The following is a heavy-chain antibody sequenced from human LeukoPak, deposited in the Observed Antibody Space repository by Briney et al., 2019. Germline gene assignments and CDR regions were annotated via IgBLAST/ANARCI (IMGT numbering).Heavy chain of an antibody. CDR1: GYSFTTYW. CDR2: IFPGDSDT. V-gene: IGHV5-51*01. Sequence: GESLKISCKGSGYSFTTYWIGWVRQMPGKGLEWMGIIFPGDSDTRYSPSFQGQVTISADKSTSTAYLQWSSLKASDTAMYYCARQYCTSTSCYCVNAFDIWGQGTMVTVSS. D-gene: IGHD2-2*01. CDR3: ARQYCTSTSCYCVNAFDI. J-gene: IGHJ3*02.